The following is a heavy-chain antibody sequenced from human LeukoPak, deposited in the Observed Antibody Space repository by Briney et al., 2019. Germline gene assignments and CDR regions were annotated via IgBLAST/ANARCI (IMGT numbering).Heavy chain of an antibody. V-gene: IGHV3-23*01. CDR3: AKGKGWFGEFFDY. CDR1: GFTFSSYA. J-gene: IGHJ4*02. Sequence: GGSLRLSCAAPGFTFSSYAMSWVRQAPGKGLEWVSAISGSGGSTYYADSVKGRFTISRDNSKNTLYLQMNSLRAEDTAVYYCAKGKGWFGEFFDYWGQGTPVTVSS. CDR2: ISGSGGST. D-gene: IGHD3-10*01.